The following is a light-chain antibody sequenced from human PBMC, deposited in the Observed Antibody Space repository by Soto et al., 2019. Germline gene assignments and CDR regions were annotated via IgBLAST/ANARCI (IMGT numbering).Light chain of an antibody. CDR1: QSVSSK. CDR2: DTS. J-gene: IGKJ5*01. V-gene: IGKV3-15*01. Sequence: VTAQPSATLSETAGERATLCCRASQSVSSKLAWYQQKPGQAPRLLIYDTSTRATGIPARFSGSGSGTEFTLTINSLQSEDFGVYYCHQYINWPPITFGQGTRLEIK. CDR3: HQYINWPPIT.